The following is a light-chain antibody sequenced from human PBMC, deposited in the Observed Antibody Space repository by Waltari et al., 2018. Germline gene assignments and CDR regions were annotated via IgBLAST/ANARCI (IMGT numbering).Light chain of an antibody. CDR1: QSVRDSR. J-gene: IGKJ1*01. CDR2: GAS. Sequence: DIVLTQSPGTLSLSPGERAPLPCRASQSVRDSRLAWYQQRPGQAPRLLIYGASNRATGIPDRFSGSGSATDFTLTISRLDPADFAVYYCLQYGGSPRTFGQGTKVEI. CDR3: LQYGGSPRT. V-gene: IGKV3-20*01.